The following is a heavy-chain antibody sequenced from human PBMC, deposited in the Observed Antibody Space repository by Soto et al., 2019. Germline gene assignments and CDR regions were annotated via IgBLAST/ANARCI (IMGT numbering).Heavy chain of an antibody. D-gene: IGHD3-22*01. V-gene: IGHV3-7*04. CDR2: IKPDGSQK. J-gene: IGHJ3*02. Sequence: GGSLRLSCAASGFSVSSNYMNWVRQAPGKGLEWVANIKPDGSQKWYVDSVKGRFTISRDNAKNSLSLQMSSLRAEDTAVYYCARGDYYDSSGPFSDAFDIWGQGTMVTVS. CDR3: ARGDYYDSSGPFSDAFDI. CDR1: GFSVSSNY.